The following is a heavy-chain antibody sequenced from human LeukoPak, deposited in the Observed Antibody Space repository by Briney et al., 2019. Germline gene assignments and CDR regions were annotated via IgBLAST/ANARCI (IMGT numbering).Heavy chain of an antibody. CDR1: AFIFNDFA. V-gene: IGHV3-9*01. CDR2: ISWSTGDV. Sequence: GGSLRLSCAASAFIFNDFAMHWVRQAPGKGLEWVSSISWSTGDVDYADSVKGRFTISRDIAKISLYLQMNSLRAEDTAVYYCASQPGYYYGSGSPSGHDYWGQGTLVTVSS. CDR3: ASQPGYYYGSGSPSGHDY. J-gene: IGHJ4*02. D-gene: IGHD3-10*01.